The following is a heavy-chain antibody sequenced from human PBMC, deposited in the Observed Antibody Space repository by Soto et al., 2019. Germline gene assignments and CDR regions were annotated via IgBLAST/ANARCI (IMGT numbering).Heavy chain of an antibody. Sequence: GGSLRLSCAASGFTFSSYSMNWVRQAPGKGLEWVSSISSSSSYIYYADSVKGRFTISRDNAKNSLYLQMNSLRAEDTAVYYCARDRICARTPLHNCSSTSCYTFYYYMDVWGKGTTVTVSS. CDR3: ARDRICARTPLHNCSSTSCYTFYYYMDV. CDR2: ISSSSSYI. D-gene: IGHD2-2*01. V-gene: IGHV3-21*01. J-gene: IGHJ6*03. CDR1: GFTFSSYS.